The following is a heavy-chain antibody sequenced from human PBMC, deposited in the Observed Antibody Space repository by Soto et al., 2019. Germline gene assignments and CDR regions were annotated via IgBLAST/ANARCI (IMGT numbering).Heavy chain of an antibody. J-gene: IGHJ4*02. CDR3: ARGVYCSGGSCYGVFDY. Sequence: PGGSLRLSCAASGFTFSSYAMSWVRQAPGKGLEWVSAISDSGGSKYYADSVKGRFTISRDNSKNTLYLQMNSLRAEDTAVYYCARGVYCSGGSCYGVFDYWGQGTLVTVSS. CDR2: ISDSGGSK. V-gene: IGHV3-23*01. D-gene: IGHD2-15*01. CDR1: GFTFSSYA.